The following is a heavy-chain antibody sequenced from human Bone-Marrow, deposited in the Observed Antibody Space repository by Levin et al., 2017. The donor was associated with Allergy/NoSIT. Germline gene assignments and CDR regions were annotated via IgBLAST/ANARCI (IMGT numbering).Heavy chain of an antibody. V-gene: IGHV3-33*01. Sequence: PGGSLRLSCAASGFTFSTYAMHWVRQAPGRGLEWVVTIWYDGSNAGYEDSVKGRFTISRDNAKNTLYLQMNSLRAEDTAVYYCARESCGGVGCPQKRWFDPWGQGTLVTVSS. CDR2: IWYDGSNA. J-gene: IGHJ5*02. CDR1: GFTFSTYA. D-gene: IGHD2-21*01. CDR3: ARESCGGVGCPQKRWFDP.